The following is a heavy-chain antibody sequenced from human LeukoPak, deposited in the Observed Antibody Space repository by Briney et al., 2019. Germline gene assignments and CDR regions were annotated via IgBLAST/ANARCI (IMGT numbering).Heavy chain of an antibody. Sequence: GRSLRLSCAASGFTFSSYGMHWVRQAPGKGLEWVAVISYDGSNKYHADSVKGRFTISRDNSKNTLYLQMNSLRAEDTAVYYCAKDLSRTVGGAFDIWGQGTMVTVSS. V-gene: IGHV3-30*18. CDR2: ISYDGSNK. CDR1: GFTFSSYG. CDR3: AKDLSRTVGGAFDI. D-gene: IGHD3-16*01. J-gene: IGHJ3*02.